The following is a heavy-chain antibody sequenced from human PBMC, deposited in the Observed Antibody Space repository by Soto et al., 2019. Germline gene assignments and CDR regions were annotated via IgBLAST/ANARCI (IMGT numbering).Heavy chain of an antibody. CDR3: AREVDYGENWFDP. CDR1: GGSVRSGSYY. CDR2: IYYSGST. V-gene: IGHV4-61*01. D-gene: IGHD4-17*01. J-gene: IGHJ5*02. Sequence: QVQLQESGPGLVKPSETLSLTCTVSGGSVRSGSYYWSWIRQPPGKGLEWIGYIYYSGSTKYNHPLKSRVTISVDPSKNQFSLKLSSVTAADTAVYYCAREVDYGENWFDPWGQGTLVTVSS.